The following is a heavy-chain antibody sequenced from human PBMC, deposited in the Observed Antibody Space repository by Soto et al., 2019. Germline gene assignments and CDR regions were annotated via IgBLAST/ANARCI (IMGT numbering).Heavy chain of an antibody. J-gene: IGHJ5*02. V-gene: IGHV3-30*18. CDR3: AKALSRNPSGWFDP. Sequence: QVQLVESGGGVVQPGRSLRLSCAASGFTFSSYGMHWVRQAPGKGLEWVAVISYDGSNKYYADSVKGRFTISRDNSKNTLYLQMNSLRAEDTAVYYCAKALSRNPSGWFDPWGQGTLVTVSS. D-gene: IGHD1-1*01. CDR1: GFTFSSYG. CDR2: ISYDGSNK.